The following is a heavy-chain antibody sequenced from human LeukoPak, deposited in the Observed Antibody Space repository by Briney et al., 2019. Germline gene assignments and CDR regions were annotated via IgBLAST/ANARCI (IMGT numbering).Heavy chain of an antibody. CDR3: ARALYSSSWPYYYYYYMDV. J-gene: IGHJ6*03. Sequence: PSETLSLTCTVSGGSISSSSYYWGWIRQPPGKGLEWIGSIYYSGSTYYNPSLKSRVTISVDTSKNQFSLRLSSVTAADTAVYYCARALYSSSWPYYYYYYMDVWGKGTTVTVSS. CDR2: IYYSGST. CDR1: GGSISSSSYY. V-gene: IGHV4-39*07. D-gene: IGHD6-13*01.